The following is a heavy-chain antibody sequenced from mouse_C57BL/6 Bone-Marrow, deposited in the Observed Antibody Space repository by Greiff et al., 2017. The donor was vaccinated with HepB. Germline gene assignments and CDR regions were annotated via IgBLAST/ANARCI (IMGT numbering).Heavy chain of an antibody. J-gene: IGHJ1*03. CDR3: ARDPYGNYGRYFDV. D-gene: IGHD2-1*01. CDR1: GFTFSDFY. Sequence: EVQLVESGGGLVQSGRSLRLSCATSGFTFSDFYMEWVRQAPGKGLEWIAASRNKANDYTTEYSASVKGRFIVSRDTSQSILYLQMNALRAEDTAIYYCARDPYGNYGRYFDVWGTGTTVTVSS. V-gene: IGHV7-1*01. CDR2: SRNKANDYTT.